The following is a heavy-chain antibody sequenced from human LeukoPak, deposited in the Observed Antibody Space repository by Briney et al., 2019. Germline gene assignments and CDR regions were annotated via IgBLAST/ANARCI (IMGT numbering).Heavy chain of an antibody. CDR3: AKDIRSSGPPYYFDY. CDR1: GFTFDDYA. Sequence: HSGGSLRLSCAASGFTFDDYAMHWVRQAPGKGLEWGSGISWNSGSIGSADSVQGRFTISRDNAKNSLYLQMNSLRAEDTALYSCAKDIRSSGPPYYFDYWGQGTLVTVSS. V-gene: IGHV3-9*01. J-gene: IGHJ4*02. D-gene: IGHD6-19*01. CDR2: ISWNSGSI.